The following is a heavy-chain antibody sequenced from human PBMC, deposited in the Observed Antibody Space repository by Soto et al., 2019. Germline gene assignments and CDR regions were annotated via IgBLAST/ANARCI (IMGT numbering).Heavy chain of an antibody. Sequence: QVQLVESGGGVVQSGTSLRLACATSGFIFSGYGMHWVRQAPGKGLEWVAAISFNGGNKYYVDSVKGRFTISRDSSKNSVYLQMDSLEPEDTAVYYCAKDYEYCISGDCYSAYYGMDVWGQGTTVTVSS. CDR2: ISFNGGNK. CDR3: AKDYEYCISGDCYSAYYGMDV. V-gene: IGHV3-30*19. CDR1: GFIFSGYG. J-gene: IGHJ6*02. D-gene: IGHD2-21*02.